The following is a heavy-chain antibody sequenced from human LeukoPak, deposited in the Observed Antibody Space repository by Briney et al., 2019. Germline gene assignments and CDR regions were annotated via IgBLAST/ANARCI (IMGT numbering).Heavy chain of an antibody. D-gene: IGHD2-21*02. CDR1: GGSISSGGYY. CDR3: ARVPRVGTAPDFDY. J-gene: IGHJ4*02. CDR2: IYHSGST. V-gene: IGHV4-30-2*01. Sequence: SETLSLTCTVSGGSISSGGYYWSWIRQPPGKGLEWIGYIYHSGSTYYNPSLKSRVTISVDRSKNQFSLKLSSVTAADTAVYYCARVPRVGTAPDFDYWGQGTLVTVSS.